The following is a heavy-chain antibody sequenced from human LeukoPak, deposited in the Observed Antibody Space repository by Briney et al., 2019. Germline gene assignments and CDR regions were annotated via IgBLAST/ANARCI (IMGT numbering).Heavy chain of an antibody. CDR3: AREGYCSGGSCSLPPLDY. CDR2: IYTSGST. CDR1: GGSISSYY. D-gene: IGHD2-15*01. J-gene: IGHJ4*02. V-gene: IGHV4-4*07. Sequence: PSETLSLTCTVSGGSISSYYWSWIRQPAGKGLKWIGRIYTSGSTNYNPSLKSRVTMSVDTSKNQFSLKLSSVTAADTAVYYCAREGYCSGGSCSLPPLDYWGQGTLVTVSS.